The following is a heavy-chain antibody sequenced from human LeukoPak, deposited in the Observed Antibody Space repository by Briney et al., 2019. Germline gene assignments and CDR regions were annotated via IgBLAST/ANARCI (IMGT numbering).Heavy chain of an antibody. CDR3: AKDIAPLKASHIVVVALEN. V-gene: IGHV3-43*01. CDR1: GFTFDDYT. Sequence: GGSLRLSCAASGFTFDDYTMYWVRQGPGKGLEWVSVISWDGKSAYYADSVKGRFTISRDNSKNSLYLQMSSLIPEDTALYYCAKDIAPLKASHIVVVALENWGQGTQVSVSS. D-gene: IGHD2-15*01. CDR2: ISWDGKSA. J-gene: IGHJ4*02.